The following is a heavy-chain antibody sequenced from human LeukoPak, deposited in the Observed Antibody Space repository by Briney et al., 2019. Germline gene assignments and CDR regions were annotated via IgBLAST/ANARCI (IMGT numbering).Heavy chain of an antibody. CDR1: GGSISSGGYS. CDR3: ARAAAGTFDY. D-gene: IGHD6-13*01. J-gene: IGHJ4*02. V-gene: IGHV4-30-2*01. CDR2: IYHSGST. Sequence: SQTLSLTCAVSGGSISSGGYSWSWIRQPPGRGLEWIGYIYHSGSTYYNTSLKSRVTISVDRSKNQFSLKLSSVTAADTAVYYCARAAAGTFDYWGQGTLVTVSS.